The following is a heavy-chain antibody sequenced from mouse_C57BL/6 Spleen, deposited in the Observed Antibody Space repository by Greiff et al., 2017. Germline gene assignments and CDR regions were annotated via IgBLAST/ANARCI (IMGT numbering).Heavy chain of an antibody. CDR1: GYTFTDYY. CDR2: INPNNGGT. D-gene: IGHD2-2*01. Sequence: VQLQQSGPELVKPGASVKISCKASGYTFTDYYMNWVKPSHGKSLEWIGAINPNNGGTSYNQKFKGKATLTVDKSSSTAYMELRSLTSEDSAVYYCARWYYGSPFSYWGQGTTLTVSS. CDR3: ARWYYGSPFSY. V-gene: IGHV1-26*01. J-gene: IGHJ2*01.